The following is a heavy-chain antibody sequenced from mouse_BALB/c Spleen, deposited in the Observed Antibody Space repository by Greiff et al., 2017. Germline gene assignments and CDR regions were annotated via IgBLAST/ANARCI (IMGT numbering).Heavy chain of an antibody. CDR3: AKAYYRYLYAMDY. J-gene: IGHJ4*01. V-gene: IGHV5-4*02. Sequence: EVHLVESGGGLVKPGGSLKLSCAASGFTFSDYYMYWVRQTPEKRLEWVATISDGGSYTYYPDSVKGRFTISRDNAKNNLYLQMSSLKSEDTAMYYCAKAYYRYLYAMDYWGQGTSVTVSS. D-gene: IGHD2-14*01. CDR1: GFTFSDYY. CDR2: ISDGGSYT.